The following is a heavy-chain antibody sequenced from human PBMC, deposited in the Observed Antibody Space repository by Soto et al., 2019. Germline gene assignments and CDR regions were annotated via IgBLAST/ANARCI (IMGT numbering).Heavy chain of an antibody. CDR1: GFTFRTYA. D-gene: IGHD3-22*01. V-gene: IGHV3-30-3*01. J-gene: IGHJ3*02. CDR2: ISYDGSSK. Sequence: QVQLVESGGGVVQPGRSLRLSCAASGFTFRTYAMHWVRQAPGKGLEWMAVISYDGSSKTYAASVQGRFTISRDNSEHTLYLQMNCLRPEDTAVYYCARRNYYHGGDYFNDACDMWGQGAMVTVSS. CDR3: ARRNYYHGGDYFNDACDM.